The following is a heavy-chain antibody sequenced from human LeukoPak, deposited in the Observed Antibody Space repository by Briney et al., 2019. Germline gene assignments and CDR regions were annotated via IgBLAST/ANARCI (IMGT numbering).Heavy chain of an antibody. CDR3: ARDWSSSSGLDY. CDR2: IRQDGSGK. V-gene: IGHV3-7*01. J-gene: IGHJ4*02. D-gene: IGHD6-6*01. Sequence: PGGSLRLSREASGFMFSEYWMTWVRQAPGKGLEWVAHIRQDGSGKYYVDSVKGRFTVSRDNAKNSLFLEMNSLRVEDTAIYHCARDWSSSSGLDYWGQGSLVTVSP. CDR1: GFMFSEYW.